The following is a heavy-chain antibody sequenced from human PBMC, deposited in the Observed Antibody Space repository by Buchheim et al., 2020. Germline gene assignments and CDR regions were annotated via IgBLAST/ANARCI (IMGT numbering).Heavy chain of an antibody. D-gene: IGHD1-26*01. J-gene: IGHJ4*02. V-gene: IGHV3-48*03. Sequence: VQLVESGGGVVQPGRSLRLSCAASGFTFSSYEMSWVRQAPGKGLEWVSYIAPSGATIYYADSVRGRFTISRDNAKHSLFLQMNSLGAEDTAVYYCARGSSSDRRFDYWGQGTL. CDR2: IAPSGATI. CDR1: GFTFSSYE. CDR3: ARGSSSDRRFDY.